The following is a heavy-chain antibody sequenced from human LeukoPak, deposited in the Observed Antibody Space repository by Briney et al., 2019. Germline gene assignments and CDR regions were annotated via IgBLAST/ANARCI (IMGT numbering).Heavy chain of an antibody. D-gene: IGHD3-3*01. CDR2: INTNNGNT. V-gene: IGHV1-18*01. J-gene: IGHJ5*02. CDR1: GYTFTSYA. Sequence: ASVKVSCKASGYTFTSYAFSWVRQAPGQGLEWMGWINTNNGNTNYVKRLQGRVTMTTDTSTGTAYMELRSLRSDDTAVYYCARCYDLWSGYYRWLDPWGQGTLVTVSS. CDR3: ARCYDLWSGYYRWLDP.